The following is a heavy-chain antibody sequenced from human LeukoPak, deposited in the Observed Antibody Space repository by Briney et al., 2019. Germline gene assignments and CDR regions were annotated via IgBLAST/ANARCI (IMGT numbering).Heavy chain of an antibody. D-gene: IGHD6-19*01. J-gene: IGHJ6*02. CDR1: GYTFTCYY. Sequence: ASVKVSCKASGYTFTCYYMHWVRQAPGQGLEWMGWINPNSGGTNYAQKFQGRVTMTRDTSISTAYMELSRLRSDDTAVYYCARGSSGWYRVGDSSYGMDVWGQGTTVTVSS. V-gene: IGHV1-2*02. CDR2: INPNSGGT. CDR3: ARGSSGWYRVGDSSYGMDV.